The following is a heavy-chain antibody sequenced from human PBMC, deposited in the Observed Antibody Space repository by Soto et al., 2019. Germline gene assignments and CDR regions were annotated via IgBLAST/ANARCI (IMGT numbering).Heavy chain of an antibody. D-gene: IGHD2-2*01. Sequence: PGGSLRLSCAASGFTLGSHGMNGVRQAPGKGLEWVAYMSSDASQISYRDSVKGRFTISRDIAKNTLYLQMTSLRSEDTAVYYCVKDTTVSPLHVWGPGTVATVSP. V-gene: IGHV3-30*18. CDR1: GFTLGSHG. CDR3: VKDTTVSPLHV. J-gene: IGHJ4*02. CDR2: MSSDASQI.